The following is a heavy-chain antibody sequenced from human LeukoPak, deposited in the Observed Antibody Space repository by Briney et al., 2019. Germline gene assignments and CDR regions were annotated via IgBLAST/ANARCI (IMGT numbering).Heavy chain of an antibody. CDR3: AKDPYSSSWNYFDY. CDR1: GFTFSSYA. V-gene: IGHV3-23*01. D-gene: IGHD6-13*01. J-gene: IGHJ4*02. CDR2: ISGSGGST. Sequence: GGSLRLPCAASGFTFSSYAMSWVRQAPGKGLEWVAAISGSGGSTYYADSVKGRFTISRDNSKNTLYLQINSLRAEDTAVYYCAKDPYSSSWNYFDYWGQGTLVTVSS.